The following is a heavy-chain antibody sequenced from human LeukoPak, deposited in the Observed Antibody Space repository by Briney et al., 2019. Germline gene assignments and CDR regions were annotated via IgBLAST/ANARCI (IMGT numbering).Heavy chain of an antibody. V-gene: IGHV3-73*01. J-gene: IGHJ4*02. D-gene: IGHD5-18*01. Sequence: GGSLRLSCAASGSTFSGSAMHWVRQASGKGLEWVGRIRSKANSYATAYAASVKGRFSISRDDSKNTAYLQMNSLKTEDTAVYYCTRPGVDTAIGWGQGTLVTVSS. CDR1: GSTFSGSA. CDR2: IRSKANSYAT. CDR3: TRPGVDTAIG.